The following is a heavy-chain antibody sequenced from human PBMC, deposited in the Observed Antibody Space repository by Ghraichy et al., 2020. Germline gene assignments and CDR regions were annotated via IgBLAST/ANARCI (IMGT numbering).Heavy chain of an antibody. D-gene: IGHD3-22*01. J-gene: IGHJ1*01. V-gene: IGHV1-69*13. Sequence: SVKVSCKASGGTFSSYAISWVRQAPGQGLEWMGGIIPIFGTANYAQKFQGRVTITADESTSTAYMELSSLRSEDTAVYYCAGYYDSTAGVSGEHWGQGTLVTVSS. CDR2: IIPIFGTA. CDR3: AGYYDSTAGVSGEH. CDR1: GGTFSSYA.